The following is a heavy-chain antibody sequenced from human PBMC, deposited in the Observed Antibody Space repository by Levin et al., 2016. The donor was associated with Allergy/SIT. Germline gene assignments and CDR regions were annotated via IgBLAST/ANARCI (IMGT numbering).Heavy chain of an antibody. CDR2: INHSGST. V-gene: IGHV4-34*01. CDR3: ARGRRFHGYCSSTSCRKGNYFDY. D-gene: IGHD2-2*03. Sequence: WIRQPPGKGLEWIGEINHSGSTNYNPSLKSRVTISVDTSKNQFSLKLSSVTAADTAVYYCARGRRFHGYCSSTSCRKGNYFDYWGQGTLVTVSS. J-gene: IGHJ4*02.